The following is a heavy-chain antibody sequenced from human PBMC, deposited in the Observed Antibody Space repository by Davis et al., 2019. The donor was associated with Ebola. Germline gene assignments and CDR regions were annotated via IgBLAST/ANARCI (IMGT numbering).Heavy chain of an antibody. CDR1: GFSFSAYN. D-gene: IGHD1-26*01. CDR3: ARDRANILGFDF. V-gene: IGHV3-21*01. J-gene: IGHJ4*02. Sequence: GESLKISCAASGFSFSAYNMNWVRQAPGKGLEWVSSISSSGNSIYYADSVKGRFTISRDNAKNSLYLQMNSLRAEDTAVFYCARDRANILGFDFWGRGALVTVSS. CDR2: ISSSGNSI.